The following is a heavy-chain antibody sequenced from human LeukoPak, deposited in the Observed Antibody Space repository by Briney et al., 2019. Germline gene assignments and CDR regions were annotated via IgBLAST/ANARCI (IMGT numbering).Heavy chain of an antibody. J-gene: IGHJ4*02. V-gene: IGHV1-2*02. Sequence: GASVKVSCKASGYTFTGYYMHWVRQAPGQGLEWMGWINPNSGGTNYAQKFQGRVTMTRDTSISTAYMELSRLRSDDTAVYYCARVSSGWYGLFDYWGQGTLVTVSS. CDR2: INPNSGGT. CDR1: GYTFTGYY. CDR3: ARVSSGWYGLFDY. D-gene: IGHD6-19*01.